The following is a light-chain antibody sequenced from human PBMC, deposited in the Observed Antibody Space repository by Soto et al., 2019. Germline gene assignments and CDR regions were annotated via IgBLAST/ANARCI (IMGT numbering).Light chain of an antibody. Sequence: DIQMTQSPSFLSPSIGESVTITWRASQVISTSLAWYQVKPGKAPKLLIYAASTLESGVPSRFSATVSGTEFSLTSTSLQPEDFATYYCQQLFDSPITFGQGTRLEIK. CDR3: QQLFDSPIT. V-gene: IGKV1-9*01. J-gene: IGKJ5*01. CDR1: QVISTS. CDR2: AAS.